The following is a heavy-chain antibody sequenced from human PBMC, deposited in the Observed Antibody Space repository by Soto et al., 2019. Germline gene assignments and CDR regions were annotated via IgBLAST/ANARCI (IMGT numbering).Heavy chain of an antibody. J-gene: IGHJ4*02. CDR3: ARGWALGELLPGAFDY. Sequence: EVQLVESGGGLVQPGGSLRLSCAASGFTFRDHYMDWVRQAPGKGLEWVGRIRNKANNYATEYAASVKDRFTISRVDSKNSLYLQMNSLKTEDTAVYYCARGWALGELLPGAFDYWGQGILVTVSS. CDR2: IRNKANNYAT. D-gene: IGHD1-26*01. CDR1: GFTFRDHY. V-gene: IGHV3-72*01.